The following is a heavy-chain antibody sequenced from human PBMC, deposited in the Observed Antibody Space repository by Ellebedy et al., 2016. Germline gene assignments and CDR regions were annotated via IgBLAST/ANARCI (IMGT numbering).Heavy chain of an antibody. CDR1: GFTVSNTY. V-gene: IGHV3-53*01. J-gene: IGHJ4*02. Sequence: GGSLRLSCAASGFTVSNTYMGWVRQAPGKGLEWVSVIYIAGSTYYVDSVKGRFIISRDNSKNTLLLQMNSLRVEDTAVYYCVTPGGYVGAFDQWGQGTLVTVSS. D-gene: IGHD6-13*01. CDR3: VTPGGYVGAFDQ. CDR2: IYIAGST.